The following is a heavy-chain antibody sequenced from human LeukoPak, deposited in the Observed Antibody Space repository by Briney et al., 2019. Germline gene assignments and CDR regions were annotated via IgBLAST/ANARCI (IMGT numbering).Heavy chain of an antibody. J-gene: IGHJ3*02. V-gene: IGHV3-72*01. CDR1: GFTFSDHY. CDR2: ARNKVNSYTT. Sequence: GGSLRLSCAASGFTFSDHYMDWVRQAPGKGPEWVGRARNKVNSYTTEYAAAVQGRFSISRDDSKNSLYLQLNSLKTEDTALYYCARSHYQSSDYFDEDAFDIWGQGTMVTVSS. CDR3: ARSHYQSSDYFDEDAFDI. D-gene: IGHD3-22*01.